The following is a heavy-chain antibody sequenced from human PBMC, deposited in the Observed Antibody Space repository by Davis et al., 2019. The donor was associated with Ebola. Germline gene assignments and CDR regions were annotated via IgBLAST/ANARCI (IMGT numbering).Heavy chain of an antibody. V-gene: IGHV1-46*01. CDR2: INPSGGST. CDR1: GYTFTSYY. CDR3: ARGTFDFWSGFSSYCFDY. J-gene: IGHJ4*02. Sequence: AASVKVSCKASGYTFTSYYMHWVRQAPGQGLEWMGIINPSGGSTSYAQKFQGRVTITRDTSASTAYMELSSLRSEDTAVYYCARGTFDFWSGFSSYCFDYWGQGTLVTVSS. D-gene: IGHD3-3*01.